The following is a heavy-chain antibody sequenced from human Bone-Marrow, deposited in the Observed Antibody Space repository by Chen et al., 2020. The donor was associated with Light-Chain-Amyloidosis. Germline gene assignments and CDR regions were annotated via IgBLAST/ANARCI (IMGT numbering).Heavy chain of an antibody. V-gene: IGHV3-21*06. CDR1: GFTFASYT. J-gene: IGHJ6*03. D-gene: IGHD6-6*01. CDR2: IDSSGTYI. CDR3: ARDQVEYKFFYYMDV. Sequence: EVLLVEEGGGLVKPGGSLGLSCAAPGFTFASYTMNWVRQAPGKGLEWVSSIDSSGTYINYADSTRGRFSISRDNAKNSLYLQITSLRAEDTAVYYCARDQVEYKFFYYMDVWGKGTTVTVSS.